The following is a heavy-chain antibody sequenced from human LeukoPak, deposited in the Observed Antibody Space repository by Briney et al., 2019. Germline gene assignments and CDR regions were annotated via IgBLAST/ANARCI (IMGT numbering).Heavy chain of an antibody. Sequence: SQTLSLTCAISGDSVSSNTAAWNWIRQSPSRGLEWLGRAYYRSDWYIDYAASVKSRLTINPDTSKNQFSLQLNSVTPEDTAVYYCARDQDIAWFDPWAREPWSPSPQ. CDR3: ARDQDIAWFDP. V-gene: IGHV6-1*01. J-gene: IGHJ5*02. CDR1: GDSVSSNTAA. CDR2: AYYRSDWYI. D-gene: IGHD5-12*01.